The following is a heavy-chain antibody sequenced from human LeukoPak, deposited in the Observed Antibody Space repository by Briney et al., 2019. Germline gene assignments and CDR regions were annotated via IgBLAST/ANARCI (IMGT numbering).Heavy chain of an antibody. D-gene: IGHD5-24*01. V-gene: IGHV4-59*07. Sequence: ASDTLSLTCPVSGGSISNYYYWTWIRQPPGKGLEWIGYVYYTGSTNFNPSLKSRDTMSLDTSRNQFSLKLTSLTAADTAVYYCARGAMATTPFFDYWGQGTLVTVSS. J-gene: IGHJ4*02. CDR2: VYYTGST. CDR1: GGSISNYY. CDR3: ARGAMATTPFFDY.